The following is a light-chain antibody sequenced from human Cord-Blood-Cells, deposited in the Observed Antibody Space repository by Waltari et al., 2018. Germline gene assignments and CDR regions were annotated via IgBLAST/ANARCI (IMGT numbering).Light chain of an antibody. CDR1: SSDVGGYNY. CDR2: DVS. J-gene: IGLJ3*02. V-gene: IGLV2-14*01. CDR3: SSYSSSSTLV. Sequence: QSALTQPASVSGSPGQSITISCTGTSSDVGGYNYVSWYQQHPGNAPKLMIYDVSKRPSGVCNRFSGSKSGNTASLTIAGLQAEDEADYYCSSYSSSSTLVFGGGTKLTVL.